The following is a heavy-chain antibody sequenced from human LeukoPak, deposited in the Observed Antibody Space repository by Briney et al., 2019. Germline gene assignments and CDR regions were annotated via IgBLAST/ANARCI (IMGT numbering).Heavy chain of an antibody. J-gene: IGHJ6*03. CDR3: THSPGYSYGLYYYYYMDV. CDR2: IRSKAYGGTT. V-gene: IGHV3-49*03. D-gene: IGHD5-18*01. Sequence: GGSLRLSCTASGFTFGDYAMSWFRQAPGKGLEWVGFIRSKAYGGTTEYAASVKGRFTISRDDSKSIAYLQVNSLKTEDTAVYYCTHSPGYSYGLYYYYYMDVWGKGTTVTVSS. CDR1: GFTFGDYA.